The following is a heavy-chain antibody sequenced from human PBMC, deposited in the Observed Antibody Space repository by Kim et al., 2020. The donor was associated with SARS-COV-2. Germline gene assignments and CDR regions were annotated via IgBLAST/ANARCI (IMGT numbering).Heavy chain of an antibody. CDR3: ARDGAGELPRSRLFGYPKPFDY. Sequence: GGSLRLSCAASGFTFSSYSMNWVRQAPGKGLEWVSYISSSSSTIYYADSVKGRFTISRDNAKNSLYLQMNSLRDEDTAVYYCARDGAGELPRSRLFGYPKPFDYWGQGTLVTVSS. CDR1: GFTFSSYS. D-gene: IGHD3-10*01. J-gene: IGHJ4*02. V-gene: IGHV3-48*02. CDR2: ISSSSSTI.